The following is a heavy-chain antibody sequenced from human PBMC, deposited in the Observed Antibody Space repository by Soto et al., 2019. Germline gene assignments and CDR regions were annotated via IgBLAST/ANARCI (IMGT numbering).Heavy chain of an antibody. CDR2: ISAYNGNT. CDR3: ASSPRITMVRGSSHPTIFDY. V-gene: IGHV1-18*01. J-gene: IGHJ4*02. CDR1: GYTFTSYG. Sequence: QVQLVQSGAEVKKPGASVKVSCKASGYTFTSYGISWVRQAPGQGLEWMGWISAYNGNTNYAQKLQGRVTMTTDTSTSTAYMELRSLRSDDTAVYYCASSPRITMVRGSSHPTIFDYWGQGTLVTVSS. D-gene: IGHD3-10*01.